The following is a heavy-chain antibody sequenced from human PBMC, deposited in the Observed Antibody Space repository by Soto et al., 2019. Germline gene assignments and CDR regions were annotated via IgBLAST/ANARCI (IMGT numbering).Heavy chain of an antibody. V-gene: IGHV3-23*01. J-gene: IGHJ4*02. D-gene: IGHD3-22*01. CDR1: GFSFSNYA. CDR2: ISGSGAGT. Sequence: GGSLRLSCAASGFSFSNYAMSWVRQAPGKGLEWVSAISGSGAGTYYADSVKGRFTISGDNSKNTLYLQMSSLRVEDTAVYYCAKRDGYYLDFWGPGTLVTVSS. CDR3: AKRDGYYLDF.